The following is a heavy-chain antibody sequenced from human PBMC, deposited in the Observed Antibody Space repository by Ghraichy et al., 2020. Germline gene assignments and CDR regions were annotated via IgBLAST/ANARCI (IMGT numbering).Heavy chain of an antibody. CDR2: IKEDGNEE. V-gene: IGHV3-7*01. J-gene: IGHJ4*02. CDR3: ARGVRAPSSD. D-gene: IGHD3-10*01. Sequence: GGSLRLSCVASGFSLSDYWMTWLRQAPGKGLEWVANIKEDGNEEYYVDSVKGRFTISRDNAKNSLYLQMDSLRADDTAMYYCARGVRAPSSDWGQGTLVTVSS. CDR1: GFSLSDYW.